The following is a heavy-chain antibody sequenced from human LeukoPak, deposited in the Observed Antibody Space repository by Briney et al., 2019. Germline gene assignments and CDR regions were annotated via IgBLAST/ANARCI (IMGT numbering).Heavy chain of an antibody. CDR3: AGEIFGSGSYPDF. CDR1: GFAFNTYA. J-gene: IGHJ4*02. CDR2: IWHDGSHK. Sequence: GGSLRLSCAASGFAFNTYAMHWVRQAPGQGLEWVALIWHDGSHKFYSNSVRGQFTISRDNSKNTVSLQMNNLRPEDTAVYYCAGEIFGSGSYPDFWGQGTLVTVSS. D-gene: IGHD3-10*01. V-gene: IGHV3-33*01.